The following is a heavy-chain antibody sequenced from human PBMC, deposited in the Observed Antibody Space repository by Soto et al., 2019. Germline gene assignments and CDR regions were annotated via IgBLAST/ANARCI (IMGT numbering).Heavy chain of an antibody. J-gene: IGHJ4*02. CDR1: GFTFSSYA. Sequence: GGSLRLSCAASGFTFSSYAMHWVRQAPGKGLEWVAVISYDGSNKYYADSVKGRFTISRDNSKNTLYLQMNSLRAEDTAVYYCARVSAMATEGPDYWGQGTLVTVSS. CDR2: ISYDGSNK. V-gene: IGHV3-30-3*01. CDR3: ARVSAMATEGPDY. D-gene: IGHD5-12*01.